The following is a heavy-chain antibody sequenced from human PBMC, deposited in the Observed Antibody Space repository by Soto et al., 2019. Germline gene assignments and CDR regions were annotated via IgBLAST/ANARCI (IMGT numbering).Heavy chain of an antibody. CDR3: ASDIVGAAYYYYGMDV. CDR2: IIPIFGTA. Sequence: QVQLVQSGAEVKKPGSSVKVSCKASGGTFSSYAISWVRQAPGQGLEWMGGIIPIFGTATYAQKFQGRFTITADESTSTAYMELSSLRSEDTAVDYCASDIVGAAYYYYGMDVWGQGTTVTVSS. CDR1: GGTFSSYA. D-gene: IGHD1-26*01. J-gene: IGHJ6*02. V-gene: IGHV1-69*01.